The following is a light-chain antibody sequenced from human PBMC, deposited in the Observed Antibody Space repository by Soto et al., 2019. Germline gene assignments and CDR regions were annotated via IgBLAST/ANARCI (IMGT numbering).Light chain of an antibody. J-gene: IGLJ1*01. CDR1: SSDVGGYNY. Sequence: QSVLTQPASVSGSPGQSITVSCTGTSSDVGGYNYVSWYQQYPGKVPRLMIYDVTNRPSGVSNRFSGSKSGNTASLTISGLQAEDEADYYCSSYRRRSTYVFGTGTKVTVL. V-gene: IGLV2-14*01. CDR3: SSYRRRSTYV. CDR2: DVT.